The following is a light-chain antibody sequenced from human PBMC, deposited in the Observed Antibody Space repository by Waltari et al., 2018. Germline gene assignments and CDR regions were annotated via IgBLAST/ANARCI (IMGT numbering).Light chain of an antibody. V-gene: IGKV3-20*01. CDR2: GAS. CDR1: QSVSSSY. J-gene: IGKJ4*01. Sequence: DMVLTQSPGTLSLFPVDRATLSCRASQSVSSSYLAWYQQKPGQAPRLLIYGASSRATGIPDRFSGSGSGTDFSLTISRLEPEDFAVYYCQRYGSSPLTFGGGTKVEIK. CDR3: QRYGSSPLT.